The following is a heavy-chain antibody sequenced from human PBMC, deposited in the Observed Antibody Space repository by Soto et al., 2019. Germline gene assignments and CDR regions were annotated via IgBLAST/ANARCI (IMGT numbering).Heavy chain of an antibody. CDR2: ISYDGSNK. CDR3: ANLIGYQLLSKYYYYYMDV. Sequence: QVQLVESGGGVVQPGRSLRLSCAASGFTFSSYGMHWVRQAPGKGLEWVAVISYDGSNKYYADSVKGRFTISRDNSKNTLYLQMNSLRAEDTAVYYCANLIGYQLLSKYYYYYMDVWGKGTTVTVSS. J-gene: IGHJ6*03. D-gene: IGHD2-2*01. CDR1: GFTFSSYG. V-gene: IGHV3-30*18.